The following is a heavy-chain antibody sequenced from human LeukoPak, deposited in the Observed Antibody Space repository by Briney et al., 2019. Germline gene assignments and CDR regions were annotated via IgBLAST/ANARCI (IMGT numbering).Heavy chain of an antibody. D-gene: IGHD7-27*01. CDR3: ATWTRGPNWGGGYFDY. CDR2: IYYSGST. J-gene: IGHJ4*02. CDR1: GGSISSGDYY. Sequence: PSETLSLTCTVSGGSISSGDYYWSWIRQPPGKGLEWIGYIYYSGSTYYNPSLKSRVTISVDTSKNQFSLKLSSVTAADTAVYYCATWTRGPNWGGGYFDYWGQGTLVTVSS. V-gene: IGHV4-30-4*01.